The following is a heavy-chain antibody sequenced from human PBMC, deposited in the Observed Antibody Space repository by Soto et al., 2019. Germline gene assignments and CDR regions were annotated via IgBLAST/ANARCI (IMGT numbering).Heavy chain of an antibody. Sequence: QVQLQQWGAGLLKPSETLSLTCAVYGGSFSGYYWSWIRQPPGKGLEWIGEINHSGSTNYNPSLKSRVTISVDTSKNQFSLKLSSVTAADTAVYYCARAGYSSSWYEGYWGQGTLVTVSS. CDR1: GGSFSGYY. V-gene: IGHV4-34*01. CDR3: ARAGYSSSWYEGY. J-gene: IGHJ4*02. D-gene: IGHD6-13*01. CDR2: INHSGST.